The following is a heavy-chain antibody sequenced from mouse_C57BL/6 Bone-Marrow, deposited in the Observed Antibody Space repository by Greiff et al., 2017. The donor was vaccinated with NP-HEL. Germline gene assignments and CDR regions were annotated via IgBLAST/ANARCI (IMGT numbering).Heavy chain of an antibody. Sequence: VKLVESGAELVKPGASVKLSCKASGYTFTEYTIHWVKQRSGQGLEWIGWFYPGSGSIKYNEKFKDKATLTADKSSSTVYMELSRLTSEDSAVYFCARHEDRVTGTGYFDYWGQGTTLTVSS. CDR1: GYTFTEYT. J-gene: IGHJ2*01. V-gene: IGHV1-62-2*01. CDR2: FYPGSGSI. D-gene: IGHD4-1*01. CDR3: ARHEDRVTGTGYFDY.